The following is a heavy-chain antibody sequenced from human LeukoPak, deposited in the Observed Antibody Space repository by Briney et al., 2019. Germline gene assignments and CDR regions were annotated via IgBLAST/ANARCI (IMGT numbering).Heavy chain of an antibody. CDR1: GFTFSTFD. CDR2: IQYDDSIE. CDR3: AKDQGVVGSYDY. D-gene: IGHD3-10*01. V-gene: IGHV3-30*02. Sequence: GGSLRLSCAASGFTFSTFDMNWVRQAPDKGLEWVAFIQYDDSIEYYADSVKGRFTISRDNSKNTLYLQMNSLRGDDTAVYYCAKDQGVVGSYDYWGHGTLVTVSS. J-gene: IGHJ4*01.